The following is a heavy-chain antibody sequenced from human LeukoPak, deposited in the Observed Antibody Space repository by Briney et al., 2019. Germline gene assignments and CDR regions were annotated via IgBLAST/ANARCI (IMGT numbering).Heavy chain of an antibody. J-gene: IGHJ6*02. Sequence: EGSLRLSCAASGFTFSSYSMNWLRQFPGKGLEWVSYISSSSSTIYYADSVKGRFTISRDNSKNPLYLQMNSLRAQDTAVYCCAMIPEVGRPKTYYHHGMDVWGQGTTVTVSS. V-gene: IGHV3-48*01. D-gene: IGHD1-26*01. CDR1: GFTFSSYS. CDR2: ISSSSSTI. CDR3: AMIPEVGRPKTYYHHGMDV.